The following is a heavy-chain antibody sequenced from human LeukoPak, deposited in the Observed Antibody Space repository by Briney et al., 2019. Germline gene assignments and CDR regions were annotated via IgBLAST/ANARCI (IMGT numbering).Heavy chain of an antibody. CDR2: INHSGST. CDR3: ARGPGYCSSTSCYDFFLGWFDP. J-gene: IGHJ5*02. V-gene: IGHV4-34*01. D-gene: IGHD2-2*01. CDR1: GGSFSGYY. Sequence: SETLSLTCAVYGGSFSGYYRSWIRQPPGKGLEWIGEINHSGSTNYNPSLKSRVTISVDTSKNQFSLKLSSVTAADTAVYYCARGPGYCSSTSCYDFFLGWFDPWGQGTLVTVSS.